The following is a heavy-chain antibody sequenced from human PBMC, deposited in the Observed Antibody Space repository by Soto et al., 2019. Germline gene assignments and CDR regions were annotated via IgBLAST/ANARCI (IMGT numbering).Heavy chain of an antibody. V-gene: IGHV3-11*01. Sequence: QVQLVESGGGLVKPGGSLRLSCAASGFTFSDYYMTWIRQAPRKGLEWLSYITYNGDTIYYADCVKGRFTISSDNAHNSLYLEMNSLRAEDTAIYYCARLRPTNTGGTFDIWGQGTMVTVSS. CDR3: ARLRPTNTGGTFDI. J-gene: IGHJ3*02. CDR2: ITYNGDTI. D-gene: IGHD3-16*01. CDR1: GFTFSDYY.